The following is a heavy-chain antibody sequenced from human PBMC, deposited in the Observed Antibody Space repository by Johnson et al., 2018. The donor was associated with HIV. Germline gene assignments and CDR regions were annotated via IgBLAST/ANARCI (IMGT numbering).Heavy chain of an antibody. CDR2: IRYDGSNK. V-gene: IGHV3-30*02. D-gene: IGHD6-19*01. CDR1: GFTFSSYG. CDR3: AKGLAVSPGADAFDI. J-gene: IGHJ3*02. Sequence: QVQLVESGGGVVQPGGSLRLSCAASGFTFSSYGMHWVRQAPGKGLEWVAFIRYDGSNKYYADSVKGRFTISRDNSKNTLYLQMNSLRAEDTAVYYCAKGLAVSPGADAFDIWGQGTMVTVSS.